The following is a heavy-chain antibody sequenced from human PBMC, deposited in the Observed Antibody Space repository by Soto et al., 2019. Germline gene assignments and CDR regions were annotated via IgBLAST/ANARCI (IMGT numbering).Heavy chain of an antibody. V-gene: IGHV3-15*07. Sequence: EVQLVESGGGLVKPGGSLRLSCGASGFSCNNAWLNWVRQAPGKGLEWVGRIKSKSDGELAEYAAPVKDRFTISRDDSKNTVFLQMNSLKTEDTAVYYCALITSDYWGQGTLVTVSS. J-gene: IGHJ4*02. CDR3: ALITSDY. CDR2: IKSKSDGELA. CDR1: GFSCNNAW.